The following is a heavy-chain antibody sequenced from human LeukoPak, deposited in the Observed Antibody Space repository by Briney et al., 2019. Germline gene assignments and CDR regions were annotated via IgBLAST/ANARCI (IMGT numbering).Heavy chain of an antibody. V-gene: IGHV3-49*04. CDR3: TVQVIPSDKWFDP. Sequence: GGSLRLSCAASGFTFNTYALTWVRQAPGKGLEWVGFIRSKPYGGTAEYAESVKGRFTISRDDSKTIAYLDMNGLKTEDSAVYHCTVQVIPSDKWFDPWGQGTPVTVSS. CDR2: IRSKPYGGTA. D-gene: IGHD2-21*01. CDR1: GFTFNTYA. J-gene: IGHJ5*02.